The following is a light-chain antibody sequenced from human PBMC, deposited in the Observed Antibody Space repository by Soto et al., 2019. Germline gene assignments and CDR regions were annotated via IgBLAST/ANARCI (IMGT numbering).Light chain of an antibody. J-gene: IGKJ5*01. Sequence: DIQMTQSPSSVSASVGDRVTITCRASEDVSSWLAWYQQKPGKAPELLIYAASRVQSGVPSRFSRSGSGTDFTLTITRLQTEDFAAYYCQQDKSLPITFGQGTRLDIK. CDR1: EDVSSW. V-gene: IGKV1D-12*01. CDR2: AAS. CDR3: QQDKSLPIT.